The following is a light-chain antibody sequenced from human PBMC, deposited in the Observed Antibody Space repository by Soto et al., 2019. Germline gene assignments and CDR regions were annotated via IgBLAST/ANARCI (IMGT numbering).Light chain of an antibody. J-gene: IGLJ1*01. CDR1: SSDVGSSNG. CDR3: SSYTSSSTYV. V-gene: IGLV2-18*02. CDR2: DAS. Sequence: QSVLTQPPSVSGSPGQSVAISCTGTSSDVGSSNGVSWYQQPPGTAPKLMIYDASNRPSGVPDRFSGSKSGNTASLTISGLQAEDEADYYCSSYTSSSTYVFGTGTKLTVL.